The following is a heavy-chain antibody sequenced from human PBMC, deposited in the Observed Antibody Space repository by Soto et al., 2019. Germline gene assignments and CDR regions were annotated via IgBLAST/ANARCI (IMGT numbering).Heavy chain of an antibody. D-gene: IGHD2-21*02. Sequence: SETLSLTCAVSGGSISSNNWWSWVRQPPGKGLEWIGEIFHSGSTNYNPSLKSRVTVLLDKSKNQFSLKLASVTAADTAVYYCARLVNMVTDTAGFYYWGQGILGTVS. CDR3: ARLVNMVTDTAGFYY. CDR1: GGSISSNNW. CDR2: IFHSGST. J-gene: IGHJ4*02. V-gene: IGHV4-4*02.